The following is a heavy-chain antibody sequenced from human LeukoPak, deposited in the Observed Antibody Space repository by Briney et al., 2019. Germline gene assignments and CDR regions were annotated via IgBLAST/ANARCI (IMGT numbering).Heavy chain of an antibody. D-gene: IGHD5-18*01. Sequence: GRSLRLSCAASGFTFSDYGMYWVRQAPGKGLEWVALIWYDGGKKYYTDSVRGRFTISRDNSKNTLYLQMNSLRAEDTAVYYCASIQAGYYYYGMDVWGQGTTVTVSS. J-gene: IGHJ6*02. V-gene: IGHV3-33*01. CDR2: IWYDGGKK. CDR3: ASIQAGYYYYGMDV. CDR1: GFTFSDYG.